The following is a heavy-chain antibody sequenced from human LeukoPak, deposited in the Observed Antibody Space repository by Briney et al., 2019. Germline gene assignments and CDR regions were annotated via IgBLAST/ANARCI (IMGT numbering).Heavy chain of an antibody. D-gene: IGHD3-10*01. CDR3: AQDRGFGEYFPFFY. CDR2: ISSSSSPI. V-gene: IGHV3-48*01. CDR1: GFTFSSYS. J-gene: IGHJ4*02. Sequence: QPGGSLRLSCAASGFTFSSYSMNWVRQAPGKGLEWVSYISSSSSPIYYADSVKGRFTISRDNSKNTLYLQMNSLRAEDTAVYYCAQDRGFGEYFPFFYWGQGTLVTVSS.